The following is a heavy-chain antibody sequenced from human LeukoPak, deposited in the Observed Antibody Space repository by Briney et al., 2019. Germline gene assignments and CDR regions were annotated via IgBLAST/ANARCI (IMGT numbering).Heavy chain of an antibody. CDR2: IYHSGST. CDR3: ARDLLVPRRSDAFDY. Sequence: SQTLSLTCAVSGGSISSGGYSWSWIRQPPGKGLEWIGYIYHSGSTYYNPSLKSRVTISVDRSKNQFSLKLSSVTAADTAVYYCARDLLVPRRSDAFDYWGQGTMVTVSS. CDR1: GGSISSGGYS. V-gene: IGHV4-30-2*01. J-gene: IGHJ3*01. D-gene: IGHD2-8*01.